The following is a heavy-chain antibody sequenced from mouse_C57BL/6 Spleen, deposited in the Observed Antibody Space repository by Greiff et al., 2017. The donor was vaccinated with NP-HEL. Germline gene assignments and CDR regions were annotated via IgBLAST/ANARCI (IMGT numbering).Heavy chain of an antibody. J-gene: IGHJ3*01. V-gene: IGHV1-74*01. D-gene: IGHD2-3*01. CDR3: AGTRRDDGYFSWFAY. CDR1: GYTFTSYW. Sequence: VQLQQPGAELVKPGASVKVSCKASGYTFTSYWMHWVKQRPGQGLEWIGRIHPSDSDTNYNQKFKGKATLTVDKSSSTAYMQLSSLTSEDFAVYYCAGTRRDDGYFSWFAYWGQGTLVTVSA. CDR2: IHPSDSDT.